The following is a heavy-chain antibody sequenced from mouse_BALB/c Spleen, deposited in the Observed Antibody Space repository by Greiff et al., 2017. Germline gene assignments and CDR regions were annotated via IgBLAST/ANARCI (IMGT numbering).Heavy chain of an antibody. V-gene: IGHV5-9-4*01. CDR3: ARGRDAMDY. CDR2: ISSGGSYT. J-gene: IGHJ4*01. Sequence: DVMLVESGGGLVKPGGSLKLSCAASGFTFSSYAMSWVRQSPEKRLEWVAEISSGGSYTYYPDTVTGRFTISRDNAKNTLYLEMSSLRSEDTAMYYCARGRDAMDYWGQGTSVTVSS. CDR1: GFTFSSYA.